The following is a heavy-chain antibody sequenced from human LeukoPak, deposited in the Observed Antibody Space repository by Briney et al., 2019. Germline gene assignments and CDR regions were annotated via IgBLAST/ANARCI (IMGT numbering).Heavy chain of an antibody. CDR3: VRDGGGGPPFYY. CDR2: IKGDGSST. CDR1: GFTFSSNW. D-gene: IGHD3-16*01. J-gene: IGHJ4*02. Sequence: GGSLRLSCAASGFTFSSNWMHWVRQAPGKGLVWVSRIKGDGSSTSYADSVKGRFTISRDNAKNTLFLQMNSLRAEDTAVYYCVRDGGGGPPFYYWGQGALVTVSS. V-gene: IGHV3-74*01.